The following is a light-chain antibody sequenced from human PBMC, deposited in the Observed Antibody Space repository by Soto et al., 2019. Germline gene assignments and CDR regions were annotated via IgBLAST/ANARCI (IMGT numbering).Light chain of an antibody. Sequence: DIQMTQSPSTLSASVGDRVTITFRASQSVSNWLAWYQQKPGKAPNLLIYDASSLESGVPSRFSGSGSGTEFTLTISSLQPDDFATYSCQQYTPNSRTFGQGTKVDIK. CDR1: QSVSNW. V-gene: IGKV1-5*01. CDR3: QQYTPNSRT. J-gene: IGKJ1*01. CDR2: DAS.